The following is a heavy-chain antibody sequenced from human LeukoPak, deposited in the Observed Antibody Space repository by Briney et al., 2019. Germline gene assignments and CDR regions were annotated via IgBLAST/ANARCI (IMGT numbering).Heavy chain of an antibody. CDR3: ASARECCGSAECYEYFQH. CDR1: GVTVGTNS. J-gene: IGHJ1*01. CDR2: IYSGGST. V-gene: IGHV3-53*01. D-gene: IGHD2-21*01. Sequence: GGSLRLSCAASGVTVGTNSMSWARQSPGKGLEWVSVIYSGGSTYNADSVNGRFTVSRDNSRNTLFLQMNNLRAEDAALYFCASARECCGSAECYEYFQHWGQGTLVIVSS.